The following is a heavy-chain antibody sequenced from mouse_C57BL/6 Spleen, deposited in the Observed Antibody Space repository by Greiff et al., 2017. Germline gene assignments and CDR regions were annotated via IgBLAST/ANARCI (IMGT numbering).Heavy chain of an antibody. V-gene: IGHV14-4*01. J-gene: IGHJ2*01. CDR2: IDPENGDT. CDR3: TSYSNYLYYFDY. D-gene: IGHD2-5*01. CDR1: GFNIKDDY. Sequence: EVKLQESGAELVRPGASVKLSCTASGFNIKDDYMHWVKQRPEQGLEWIGWIDPENGDTEYASKFQGKATITADTSSNTAYLQLSSLTSEDTAVYYCTSYSNYLYYFDYWGQGTTLTVSS.